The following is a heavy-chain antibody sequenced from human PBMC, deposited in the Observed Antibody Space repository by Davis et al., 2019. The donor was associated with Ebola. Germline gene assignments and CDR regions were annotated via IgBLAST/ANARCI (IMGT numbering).Heavy chain of an antibody. CDR1: GYIFTTYA. D-gene: IGHD5-24*01. V-gene: IGHV1-3*01. Sequence: AASVKVSCKASGYIFTTYAMHWVRQAPGQRLEWMGWVHGGNGNTKYSQRFQGRVTITTDTSASTAYLDLSSLRSDDTAVFYCAREMATIRDYWGQGTLVTVSS. CDR3: AREMATIRDY. J-gene: IGHJ4*02. CDR2: VHGGNGNT.